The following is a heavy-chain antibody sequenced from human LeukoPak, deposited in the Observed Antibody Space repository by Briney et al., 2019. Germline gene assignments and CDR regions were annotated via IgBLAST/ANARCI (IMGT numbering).Heavy chain of an antibody. CDR1: GYRFPKSW. V-gene: IGHV5-51*01. D-gene: IGHD3-10*01. Sequence: GESLKISCKGSGYRFPKSWIGWVRQMPGKGLEWMGIIYPDDSRTKYNPSFQGQVTMSVDKSISTAYLQWSSLKASDTAMYYCARLMVLGEFPINYNWFDPWGQGTLVTVSS. CDR2: IYPDDSRT. J-gene: IGHJ5*02. CDR3: ARLMVLGEFPINYNWFDP.